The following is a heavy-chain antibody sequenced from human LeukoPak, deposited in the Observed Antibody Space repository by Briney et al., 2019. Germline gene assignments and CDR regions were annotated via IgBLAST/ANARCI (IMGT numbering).Heavy chain of an antibody. V-gene: IGHV3-23*01. CDR1: GFSFSTYA. D-gene: IGHD3-22*01. CDR2: ISGSGGST. CDR3: AKDWDMIVVVIGAFDI. Sequence: GGSLRLSCAASGFSFSTYAMSWVRQAPGKGLEWVSGISGSGGSTSYADSVKGRFTISRDNSKNTLYLQMNSLRVEDTAVYYCAKDWDMIVVVIGAFDIWGQGTMVTVSS. J-gene: IGHJ3*02.